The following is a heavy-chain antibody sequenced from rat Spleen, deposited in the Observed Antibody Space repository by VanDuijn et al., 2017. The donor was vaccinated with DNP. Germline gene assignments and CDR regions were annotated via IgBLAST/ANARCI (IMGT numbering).Heavy chain of an antibody. V-gene: IGHV2S12*01. Sequence: QVRLRESGPGLVQPSHTLPLTCTVSGFSLPSYPLSWVRQPPGKGLEWIAAISSGENTYYNPALKSRLSISRDTSKSQVFLRMNSLQTEDTAIYFCSRVLYNGYQRHYWSFDFWGPGTMVTVSS. D-gene: IGHD2-7*01. CDR3: SRVLYNGYQRHYWSFDF. CDR1: GFSLPSYP. CDR2: ISSGENT. J-gene: IGHJ1*01.